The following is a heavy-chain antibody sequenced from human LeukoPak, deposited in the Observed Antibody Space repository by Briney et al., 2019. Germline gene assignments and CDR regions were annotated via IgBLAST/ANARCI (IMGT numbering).Heavy chain of an antibody. D-gene: IGHD6-19*01. V-gene: IGHV1-2*06. CDR3: ARAYSSGLRPPGDY. J-gene: IGHJ4*02. CDR1: GHTFTGYY. Sequence: ASVKVSCKASGHTFTGYYMHWVRQAPGQGLEWMGRINPNSGGTNYAQKFQGRVTMTRDTSISTAYMELSRLRSDDTAVYYCARAYSSGLRPPGDYWGQGTLVTVSS. CDR2: INPNSGGT.